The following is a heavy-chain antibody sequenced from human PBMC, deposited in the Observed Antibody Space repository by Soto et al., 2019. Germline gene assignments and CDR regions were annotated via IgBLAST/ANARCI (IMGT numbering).Heavy chain of an antibody. D-gene: IGHD5-12*01. CDR1: GASISSGGFY. CDR3: ARNNGPLYEIYYYDIDV. CDR2: VYYTGST. J-gene: IGHJ6*02. V-gene: IGHV4-31*03. Sequence: PSETLSLTCIVSGASISSGGFYWSWIRQHPGKGLEWIGNVYYTGSTYYNPSLKSRITISVDTSKNHFSLRLSSVAAADTAVYYCARNNGPLYEIYYYDIDVGGQGTTV.